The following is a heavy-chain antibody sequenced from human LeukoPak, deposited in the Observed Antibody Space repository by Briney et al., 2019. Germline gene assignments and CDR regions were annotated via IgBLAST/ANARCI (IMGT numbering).Heavy chain of an antibody. Sequence: ASVKVSCKASGYTFTDYFMHWVRQAPGQGLEWMGWINPKNGDTNYAQNFQGRVTMTRDTSILTVYMEVSSLRSDDTAVYYCAKDGNSGYSYGTYYYYYMDVWGKGTTVTISS. CDR3: AKDGNSGYSYGTYYYYYMDV. D-gene: IGHD5-18*01. CDR1: GYTFTDYF. CDR2: INPKNGDT. V-gene: IGHV1-2*02. J-gene: IGHJ6*03.